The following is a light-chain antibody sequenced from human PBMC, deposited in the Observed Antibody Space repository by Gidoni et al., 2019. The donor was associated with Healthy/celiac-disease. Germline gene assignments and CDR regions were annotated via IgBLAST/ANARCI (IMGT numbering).Light chain of an antibody. V-gene: IGLV1-40*01. CDR2: GNS. CDR1: SSNIGAGYD. J-gene: IGLJ1*01. Sequence: QSVLTKPPSVAGAPGQRVTISCTGSSSNIGAGYDVHWYQQLPGTAPKLLIYGNSNRPSGVPDRFSGSKSGTSASLAITGLQAEDEADYYCQSHDSSLSGFYVFGTGTKITVL. CDR3: QSHDSSLSGFYV.